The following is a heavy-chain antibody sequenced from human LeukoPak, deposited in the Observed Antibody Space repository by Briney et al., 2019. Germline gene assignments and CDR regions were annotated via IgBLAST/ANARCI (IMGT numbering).Heavy chain of an antibody. Sequence: GASVKVSCKASGYTFTGYYMHWVRQAPGQGLEWMGWINPNSGGTNHAQKFQGRVTMTRDTSISTAYMELSRLRSDDTAVYYCARSDVDTAMVTSKNNWFDPWGQGTLVTVSS. V-gene: IGHV1-2*02. CDR2: INPNSGGT. CDR3: ARSDVDTAMVTSKNNWFDP. CDR1: GYTFTGYY. D-gene: IGHD5-18*01. J-gene: IGHJ5*02.